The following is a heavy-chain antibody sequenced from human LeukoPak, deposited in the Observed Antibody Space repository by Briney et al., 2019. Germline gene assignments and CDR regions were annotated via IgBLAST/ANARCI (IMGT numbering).Heavy chain of an antibody. J-gene: IGHJ6*02. CDR2: IYYSGST. D-gene: IGHD6-19*01. CDR1: GGSISSYY. V-gene: IGHV4-59*08. Sequence: SETLSLTCTVSGGSISSYYRSWIRQPPGKGLEWIGYIYYSGSTNYNPSLKSRVTISVDTSKNQFSLKLSSVTAADTAVYYCARLEYSSGWSLLNDYYYGMDVWGQGTTVTVSS. CDR3: ARLEYSSGWSLLNDYYYGMDV.